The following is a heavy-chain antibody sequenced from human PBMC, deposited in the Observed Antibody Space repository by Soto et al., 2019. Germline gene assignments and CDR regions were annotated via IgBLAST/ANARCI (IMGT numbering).Heavy chain of an antibody. CDR2: IIPIFGTA. V-gene: IGHV1-69*12. Sequence: QVQLVQSGAEVKKPGSSVKVSCKASGDTFSSYAISWVRQVPGQGLEWMGGIIPIFGTANYAQKLQGRVTITADASTSTAYIVLSSLRSEHTAVYYCARGAMLPAPEPFDYWGQGTLVTVSS. CDR3: ARGAMLPAPEPFDY. J-gene: IGHJ4*02. D-gene: IGHD3-10*02. CDR1: GDTFSSYA.